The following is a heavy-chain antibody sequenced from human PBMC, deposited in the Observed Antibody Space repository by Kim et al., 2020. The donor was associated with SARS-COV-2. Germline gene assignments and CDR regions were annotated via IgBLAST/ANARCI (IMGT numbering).Heavy chain of an antibody. CDR3: ARIPYDFWSGYYDGDLGV. D-gene: IGHD3-3*01. CDR2: IVPIFGTG. V-gene: IGHV1-69*13. J-gene: IGHJ6*02. CDR1: GGTFSSYA. Sequence: SVKVSCKASGGTFSSYAISWVRQAPGQGLEWMGGIVPIFGTGNYAQKFQGRVTITADESTSTVYMELSSLRSEDTAAYYCARIPYDFWSGYYDGDLGVWGQGTTVIVYS.